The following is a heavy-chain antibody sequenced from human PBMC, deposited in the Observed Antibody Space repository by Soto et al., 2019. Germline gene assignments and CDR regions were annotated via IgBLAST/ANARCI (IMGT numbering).Heavy chain of an antibody. D-gene: IGHD3-22*01. CDR1: GFTFSSYS. Sequence: PGGSLRLPCAASGFTFSSYSMNWVRQAPGKGLEWVSYISSSSSTIYYADSVKGRFTISRDNAKNSLYLQMNSLRDEDTAVYYCAREPRYYYDSSGYLNWFDPWGQGTLVTVAS. J-gene: IGHJ5*02. CDR3: AREPRYYYDSSGYLNWFDP. CDR2: ISSSSSTI. V-gene: IGHV3-48*02.